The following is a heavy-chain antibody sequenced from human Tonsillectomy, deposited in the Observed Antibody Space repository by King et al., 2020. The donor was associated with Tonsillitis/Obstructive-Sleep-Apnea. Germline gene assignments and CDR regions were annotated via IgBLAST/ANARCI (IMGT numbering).Heavy chain of an antibody. CDR3: ARDPTVVVVAATPYFNY. V-gene: IGHV3-21*01. Sequence: VQLVESGGGLVKPGGSLRLSCAASGFTFSSYSMNWVRQAPGKGLGWVSSISSSGSYIHYADSVKGRFTITRGNAKNSLYLQMNSLRADETAVYYCARDPTVVVVAATPYFNYWGQGTLVTVSS. D-gene: IGHD2-15*01. CDR2: ISSSGSYI. CDR1: GFTFSSYS. J-gene: IGHJ4*02.